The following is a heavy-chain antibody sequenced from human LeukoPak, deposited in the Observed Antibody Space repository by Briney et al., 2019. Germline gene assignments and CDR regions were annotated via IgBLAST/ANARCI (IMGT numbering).Heavy chain of an antibody. D-gene: IGHD3-22*01. Sequence: GGSLRLSCAASGFTFSSYWMSWVRQAPGKGLEWVANIKQDGSEKYYVDSVKGRFTISRDNAKNSLYLQMNSLRAEDTAVYYCARRYYYDRRGYYFDYWGQGTLVTGSS. CDR2: IKQDGSEK. CDR3: ARRYYYDRRGYYFDY. J-gene: IGHJ4*02. CDR1: GFTFSSYW. V-gene: IGHV3-7*01.